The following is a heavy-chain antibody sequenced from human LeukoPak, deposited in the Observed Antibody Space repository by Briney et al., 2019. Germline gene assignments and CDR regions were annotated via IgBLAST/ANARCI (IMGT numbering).Heavy chain of an antibody. CDR1: GFTFSSYA. CDR3: AKGRCSGGSCRWAFDY. D-gene: IGHD2-15*01. V-gene: IGHV3-23*01. J-gene: IGHJ4*02. Sequence: LGGSLRLSCAASGFTFSSYAMSWVRQAPGKGLEWVSTMSGSTYYADSVKGRFTISRDNSKNTLYLQMNSLRAEDTAVYYCAKGRCSGGSCRWAFDYWGQGMLVTVSS. CDR2: MSGST.